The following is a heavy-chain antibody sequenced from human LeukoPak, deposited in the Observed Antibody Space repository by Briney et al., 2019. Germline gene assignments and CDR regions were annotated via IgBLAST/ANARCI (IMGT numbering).Heavy chain of an antibody. J-gene: IGHJ3*02. CDR2: IIPIFGTA. V-gene: IGHV1-69*13. CDR1: GGTFSSHA. CDR3: ASPIAAAGTGDVFDI. D-gene: IGHD6-13*01. Sequence: SVKVSCKASGGTFSSHAISWVRQAPGQGLEWMGGIIPIFGTANYAQKFQGRVTITADESTSTVYMELSSLRSEDTAVYYCASPIAAAGTGDVFDIWGQGTKVTVSS.